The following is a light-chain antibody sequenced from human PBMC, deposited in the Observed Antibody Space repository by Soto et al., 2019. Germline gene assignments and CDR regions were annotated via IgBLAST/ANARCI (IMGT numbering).Light chain of an antibody. J-gene: IGLJ1*01. CDR2: DVS. CDR3: SSFKV. Sequence: QSALTQPASVSGSPGQSITISCTGTSSYVGGYNYVSWYQQHPGKAPKLMIYDVSNRPSGVSNRFSGSKSGNTASLTISGLQAEDEADYYCSSFKVFGTGTKVTVL. V-gene: IGLV2-14*03. CDR1: SSYVGGYNY.